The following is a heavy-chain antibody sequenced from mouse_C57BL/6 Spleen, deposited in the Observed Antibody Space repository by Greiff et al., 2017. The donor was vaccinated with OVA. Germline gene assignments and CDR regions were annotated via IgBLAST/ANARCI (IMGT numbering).Heavy chain of an antibody. CDR2: ISYDGSN. J-gene: IGHJ1*03. CDR3: AREGYYRWYFDV. Sequence: EVKVEESGPGLVKPSQSLSLTCSVTGYSITSGYYWNWIRQFPGNKLEWMGYISYDGSNNYNPSLKNRISITRDTSKNQFFLKLNSVTTEDTATYYCAREGYYRWYFDVWGTGTTVTVSS. CDR1: GYSITSGYY. D-gene: IGHD2-3*01. V-gene: IGHV3-6*01.